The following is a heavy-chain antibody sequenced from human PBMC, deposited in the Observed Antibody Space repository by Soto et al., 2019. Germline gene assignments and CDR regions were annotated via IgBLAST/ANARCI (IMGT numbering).Heavy chain of an antibody. CDR3: AKVRGYDYKTGLDV. Sequence: QEHLVESGGGVVQPGESLRLSCAASGFILRSNGMHWVRQAPGKGLEWVAVSSFDGTKTYYADSVKGRFTISRDTPNNTLNLQMTSLRVEYTAIYYCAKVRGYDYKTGLDVWGQGTTVTVSS. V-gene: IGHV3-30*18. D-gene: IGHD5-12*01. CDR1: GFILRSNG. J-gene: IGHJ6*02. CDR2: SSFDGTKT.